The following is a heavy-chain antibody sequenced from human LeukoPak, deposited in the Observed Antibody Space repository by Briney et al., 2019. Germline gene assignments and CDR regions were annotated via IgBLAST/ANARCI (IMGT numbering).Heavy chain of an antibody. Sequence: GGSLRLSCAASGFTFTNYWMSWVRQPPGKGLEWVANIRHDESEIYYVDSVKGRFTISRDNAKDSLFLQMNSLRGDDTAMYYCVKYWDIVVSIAAAWGQGTRVTVSS. J-gene: IGHJ5*02. D-gene: IGHD2-15*01. CDR2: IRHDESEI. CDR3: VKYWDIVVSIAAA. V-gene: IGHV3-7*03. CDR1: GFTFTNYW.